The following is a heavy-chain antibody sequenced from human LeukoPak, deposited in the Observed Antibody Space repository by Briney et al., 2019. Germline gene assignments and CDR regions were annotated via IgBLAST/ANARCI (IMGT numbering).Heavy chain of an antibody. Sequence: GRSLRLSCAASGFTFDDYAMHWVRQAPGKGLEWVSGISWNSGSIGYADSVKGRFTISRDNAKNSLYLQMNSLRAEDMALYYCAKDEGRYSYGFLDAFDFWGQGTMVTVSS. D-gene: IGHD5-18*01. CDR3: AKDEGRYSYGFLDAFDF. CDR1: GFTFDDYA. CDR2: ISWNSGSI. V-gene: IGHV3-9*03. J-gene: IGHJ3*01.